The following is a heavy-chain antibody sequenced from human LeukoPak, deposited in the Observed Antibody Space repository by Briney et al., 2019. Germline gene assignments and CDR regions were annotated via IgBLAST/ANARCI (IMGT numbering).Heavy chain of an antibody. J-gene: IGHJ4*02. Sequence: GGSLRLSCAASGFTFSSYWMSWVRQAPGKGLEWVANIKQDGSEKYYVDSVKGRFTISRDNAKNSLYLQMNSLRAEDTAVYYCARGDAYSSGWPNDYWGQGTLVTVSS. CDR1: GFTFSSYW. D-gene: IGHD6-19*01. CDR2: IKQDGSEK. CDR3: ARGDAYSSGWPNDY. V-gene: IGHV3-7*01.